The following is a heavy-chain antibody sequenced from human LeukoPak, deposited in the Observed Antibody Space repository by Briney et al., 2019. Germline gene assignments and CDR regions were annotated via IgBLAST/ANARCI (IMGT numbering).Heavy chain of an antibody. Sequence: ASVNVSFKASGYTFTGYYMHWVRQAPGQGLEWMGWINPNSGGTNYAQKFQGRVTMTRDTSISTAYMELSRLRSDDTAVYYCARRAVGNSHYYSMDVWGRGTTVTVSS. CDR3: ARRAVGNSHYYSMDV. V-gene: IGHV1-2*02. CDR1: GYTFTGYY. D-gene: IGHD6-19*01. J-gene: IGHJ6*03. CDR2: INPNSGGT.